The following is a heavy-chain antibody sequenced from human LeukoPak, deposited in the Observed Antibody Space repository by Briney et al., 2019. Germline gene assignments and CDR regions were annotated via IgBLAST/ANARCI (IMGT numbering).Heavy chain of an antibody. J-gene: IGHJ4*02. CDR1: GGSISSCSYY. Sequence: PLETLSLTCTVSGGSISSCSYYWSWIRQPAGKVLEWIGRIYTSGGTNYNPSLKSRVTISVDTSKNQFSLKLNSVTAADTGVYYCARGPHSSGYYPLFDYWGQGTLVTVSS. CDR3: ARGPHSSGYYPLFDY. V-gene: IGHV4-61*02. CDR2: IYTSGGT. D-gene: IGHD3-22*01.